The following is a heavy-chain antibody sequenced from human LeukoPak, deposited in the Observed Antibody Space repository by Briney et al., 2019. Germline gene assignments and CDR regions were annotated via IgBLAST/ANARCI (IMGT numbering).Heavy chain of an antibody. CDR3: ATSQAGFGDFVSFDY. CDR1: GYTLTDYY. V-gene: IGHV1-2*02. J-gene: IGHJ4*02. D-gene: IGHD3-10*01. Sequence: ASVTVSCKASGYTLTDYYMHWVRQAPGQGLEWMGWISPNSGGINYAQNFQGRVTMTRDTSVSTAYMELSSLRSDDTAVYYCATSQAGFGDFVSFDYWGQGALVTVSS. CDR2: ISPNSGGI.